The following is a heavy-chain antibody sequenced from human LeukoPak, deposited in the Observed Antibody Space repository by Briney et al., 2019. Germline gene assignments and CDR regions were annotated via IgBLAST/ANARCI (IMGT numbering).Heavy chain of an antibody. J-gene: IGHJ4*02. CDR1: GFSFNNYG. CDR2: IRYDGRNQ. D-gene: IGHD6-6*01. Sequence: PGGSLRLSCAASGFSFNNYGMHWVRQAPGKGLEWVAFIRYDGRNQNHADSVKGRFTISRDNSKNTLYLQMNSLRAEDTAVYYCAKVVGDGSSSILGYFDYWGQGTLVTVSS. CDR3: AKVVGDGSSSILGYFDY. V-gene: IGHV3-30*02.